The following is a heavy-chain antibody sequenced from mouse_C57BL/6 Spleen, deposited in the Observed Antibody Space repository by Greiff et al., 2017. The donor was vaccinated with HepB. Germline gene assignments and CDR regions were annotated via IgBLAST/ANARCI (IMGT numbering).Heavy chain of an antibody. J-gene: IGHJ3*01. CDR2: IYPGDGDT. V-gene: IGHV1-82*01. Sequence: VKLMESGPELVKPGASVKISCKASGYAFSSSWMNWVKQRPGKGLEWIGRIYPGDGDTNYNGKFKGKATLTADKSSSTAYMQLSSLTSEDSAVYFCARSSSGYGFAYWGQGTLVTVSA. CDR1: GYAFSSSW. CDR3: ARSSSGYGFAY. D-gene: IGHD3-2*02.